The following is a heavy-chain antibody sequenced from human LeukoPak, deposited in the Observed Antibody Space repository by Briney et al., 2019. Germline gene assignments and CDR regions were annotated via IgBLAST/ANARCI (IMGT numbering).Heavy chain of an antibody. CDR2: IPYDGSNK. D-gene: IGHD6-19*01. J-gene: IGHJ4*02. CDR3: AKEVSGYSSGWSLFDY. Sequence: PGGTLRLSCAASGFTFSSYAMHWVRQAPGKGLEWVALIPYDGSNKYYADSVKGRFTVSRDNSKNTLYLQMNSLRAEDTAVYYCAKEVSGYSSGWSLFDYWGQGTLVTVSS. V-gene: IGHV3-30*04. CDR1: GFTFSSYA.